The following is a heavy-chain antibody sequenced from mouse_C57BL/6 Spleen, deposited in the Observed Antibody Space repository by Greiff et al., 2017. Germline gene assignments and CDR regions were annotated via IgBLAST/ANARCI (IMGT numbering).Heavy chain of an antibody. Sequence: VQLQQPGAELVKPGASVKLSCKASGYTFTSYWMHWVKQRPGQGLEWIGMIHPNSGSTNYNEKFKSKATLTVNKSSRTAYMQLSSLTSEDSAVYYCARDIYDGYYGWFAYWGQGTLVTVSA. CDR2: IHPNSGST. V-gene: IGHV1-64*01. J-gene: IGHJ3*01. CDR1: GYTFTSYW. CDR3: ARDIYDGYYGWFAY. D-gene: IGHD2-3*01.